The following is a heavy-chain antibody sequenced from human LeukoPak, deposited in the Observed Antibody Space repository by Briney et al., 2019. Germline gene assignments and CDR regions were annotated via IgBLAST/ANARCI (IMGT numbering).Heavy chain of an antibody. Sequence: SETLSLTCTVSGGSISSYYWSWIRQPAGKGLEWIGRIYTSGSTNYNPSLKSRVTMSVDTSKNQFSLKLSSVTAADTAVYYCASLVVPAAIDAFDIWGQGTMVTVSS. CDR1: GGSISSYY. CDR3: ASLVVPAAIDAFDI. CDR2: IYTSGST. D-gene: IGHD2-2*01. V-gene: IGHV4-4*07. J-gene: IGHJ3*02.